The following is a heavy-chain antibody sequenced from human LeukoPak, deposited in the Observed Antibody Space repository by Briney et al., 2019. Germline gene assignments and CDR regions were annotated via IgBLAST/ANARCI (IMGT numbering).Heavy chain of an antibody. J-gene: IGHJ4*02. CDR3: AILDIVVVPAARPFDY. CDR1: GFTFSNYD. V-gene: IGHV3-23*01. CDR2: ISGSGGST. Sequence: PGGSLRLSCAASGFTFSNYDMSWVRQAPGKGLEWVSAISGSGGSTYYADSVKGRFTISRDNSKNTRYLQMNSLRAEDTAVYYCAILDIVVVPAARPFDYWGQGTLVTVSS. D-gene: IGHD2-2*03.